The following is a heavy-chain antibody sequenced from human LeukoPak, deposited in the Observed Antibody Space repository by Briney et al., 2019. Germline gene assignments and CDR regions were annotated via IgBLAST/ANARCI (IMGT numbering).Heavy chain of an antibody. Sequence: GGSLRLSCAASGFTFSSYSMNWVRQAPGKGLEWVSSISSSSSYIYYADSVKGRFTISRDNHKNSLYLQMNSLRAEDTAVYYCARASVATMRFDYWGQGTLVTVSS. CDR1: GFTFSSYS. CDR3: ARASVATMRFDY. D-gene: IGHD5-12*01. CDR2: ISSSSSYI. J-gene: IGHJ4*02. V-gene: IGHV3-21*01.